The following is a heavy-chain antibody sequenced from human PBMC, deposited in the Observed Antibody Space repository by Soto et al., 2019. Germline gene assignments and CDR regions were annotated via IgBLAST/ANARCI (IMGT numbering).Heavy chain of an antibody. D-gene: IGHD3-3*01. J-gene: IGHJ3*02. CDR2: IYYSGST. Sequence: SETLSLTCAVYGGSFSGYYWSWIRQPPGKGLEWIGYIYYSGSTNYNPSLKSRVTISVDTSKNQSSLKLSSVTAADTAVYYCAREGYDFWSGYGQPEVWRAFDIWGQGTMVTVSS. V-gene: IGHV4-59*01. CDR3: AREGYDFWSGYGQPEVWRAFDI. CDR1: GGSFSGYY.